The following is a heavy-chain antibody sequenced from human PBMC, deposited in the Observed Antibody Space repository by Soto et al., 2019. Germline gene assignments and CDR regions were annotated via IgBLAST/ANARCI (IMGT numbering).Heavy chain of an antibody. Sequence: SETLSLTCTVSGGSISSYYWSWIRQPPGKGLEWIGYIYSSGSTNYNPSLKGRVTMSLDTSKNQVSLNLTSVTAADTAVYYCAATPRYWGQGRLVTVSS. V-gene: IGHV4-59*01. CDR2: IYSSGST. D-gene: IGHD1-26*01. CDR3: AATPRY. J-gene: IGHJ4*02. CDR1: GGSISSYY.